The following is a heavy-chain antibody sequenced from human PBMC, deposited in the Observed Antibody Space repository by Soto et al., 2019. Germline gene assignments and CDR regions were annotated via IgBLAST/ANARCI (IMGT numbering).Heavy chain of an antibody. V-gene: IGHV3-73*02. CDR1: GFTFSGSA. CDR3: TSLIIAVAGLRDY. CDR2: IRSKANSYAT. D-gene: IGHD6-19*01. Sequence: EVQLVESGGGLVQPGGSLKLSCAASGFTFSGSAMHWVRQASGKGLEWVGRIRSKANSYATAYAASVKGRFTISRDDSKHTEYQQMNSLKTEDTAVYYCTSLIIAVAGLRDYWGQGTLVTVSS. J-gene: IGHJ4*02.